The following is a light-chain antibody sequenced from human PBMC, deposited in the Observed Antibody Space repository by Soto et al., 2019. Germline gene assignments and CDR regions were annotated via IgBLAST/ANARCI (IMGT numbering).Light chain of an antibody. CDR2: GAS. CDR1: QSVSSN. Sequence: EIVMTQSPANLSVSPGERATLSCRASQSVSSNLAWYQQKPGQAPRLLIYGASTRATGIPDRFSGSGSGTEFTLTISSLQSEDFEVYYCQQYNNWPYTFGQGTKLEIK. V-gene: IGKV3-15*01. CDR3: QQYNNWPYT. J-gene: IGKJ2*01.